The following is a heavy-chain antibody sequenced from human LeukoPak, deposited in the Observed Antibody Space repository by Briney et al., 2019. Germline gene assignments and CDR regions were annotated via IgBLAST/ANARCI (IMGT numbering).Heavy chain of an antibody. CDR2: INPSGGST. J-gene: IGHJ4*02. Sequence: ASVKVSCKASGYTFTSYYMHWVRQAPGQGLEWMGIINPSGGSTSYAQKFQGRVTMTRDTSTSTVYMELSSLRSEDTAVYYCARDPHYDSSGSPVFDYWGQGPLVTVSS. CDR3: ARDPHYDSSGSPVFDY. CDR1: GYTFTSYY. V-gene: IGHV1-46*01. D-gene: IGHD3-22*01.